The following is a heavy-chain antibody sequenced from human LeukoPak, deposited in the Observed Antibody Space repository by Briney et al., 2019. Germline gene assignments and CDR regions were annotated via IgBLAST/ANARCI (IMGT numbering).Heavy chain of an antibody. J-gene: IGHJ4*02. D-gene: IGHD6-13*01. CDR1: GFTFSSYS. Sequence: GGSLRLSCAASGFTFSSYSMNWVRQAPGKGLEWVSYISSSSTIYYADSVKGRFTISRDNAKNSLYLQMNSLRAEDTAVYYCARDEIIAAAGYFDYWGQGTLVTVSS. CDR3: ARDEIIAAAGYFDY. V-gene: IGHV3-48*04. CDR2: ISSSSTI.